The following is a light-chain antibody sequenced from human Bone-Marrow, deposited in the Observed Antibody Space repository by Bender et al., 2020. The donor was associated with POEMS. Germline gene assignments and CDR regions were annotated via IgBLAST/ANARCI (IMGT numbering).Light chain of an antibody. CDR1: STNVGRYNY. J-gene: IGLJ1*01. Sequence: QSALTQPRSVSGSPGQSVTISCSGSSTNVGRYNYISWYRQHPGEPPKLIIYDVTQRPSGVPDRFSASKSGNTASLTISGLQTEDEADYYCCAYAGSNNLGVFGTGTKVTVL. V-gene: IGLV2-11*01. CDR2: DVT. CDR3: CAYAGSNNLGV.